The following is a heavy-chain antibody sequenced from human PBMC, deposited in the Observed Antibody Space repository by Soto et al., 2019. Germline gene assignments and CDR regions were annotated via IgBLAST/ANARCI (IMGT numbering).Heavy chain of an antibody. V-gene: IGHV1-8*01. D-gene: IGHD3-3*01. CDR3: SRVVRFFGAHAGY. CDR2: MNTNTGNT. CDR1: GYTFTEFD. Sequence: QVLLVQSGADVKKPGASVKVSCKTSGYTFTEFDINWVRQAPGQGHEWMGWMNTNTGNTGYAQKFQGRVTMTRDTSLSTAYMELRRLRSADTAVYYCSRVVRFFGAHAGYWGQGTLVTVSS. J-gene: IGHJ4*02.